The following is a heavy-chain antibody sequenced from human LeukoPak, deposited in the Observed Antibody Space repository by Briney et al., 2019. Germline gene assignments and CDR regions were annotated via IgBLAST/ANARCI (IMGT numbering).Heavy chain of an antibody. Sequence: PGGSLRLSCAASGFTFSTYPMNWVRQAPGKGLEWVSSIGSSSSYIYYADSVKGRFTISRDNAKNSLYLQMNSLRAEDTAVYYCARDYFLLNTGESQDALDVWGQGTMVTVSS. J-gene: IGHJ3*01. CDR3: ARDYFLLNTGESQDALDV. V-gene: IGHV3-21*01. CDR2: IGSSSSYI. D-gene: IGHD3-16*01. CDR1: GFTFSTYP.